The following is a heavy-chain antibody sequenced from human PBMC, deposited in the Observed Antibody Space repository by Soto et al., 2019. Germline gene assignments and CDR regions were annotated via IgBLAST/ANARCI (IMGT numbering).Heavy chain of an antibody. CDR1: GESFSGYI. D-gene: IGHD6-19*01. V-gene: IGHV4-34*01. CDR2: INHSGSA. CDR3: ASGLITGSHYSGGWYDSDS. J-gene: IGHJ4*02. Sequence: QVQLQQSGAGLLKPSETLSLTCAVYGESFSGYIWTWIRQTPGKGLQWIGQINHSGSAYYNPSLKSRVTISVHTSNSQFSLELSSVTAANTAVYYCASGLITGSHYSGGWYDSDSWGQGPQVTVSS.